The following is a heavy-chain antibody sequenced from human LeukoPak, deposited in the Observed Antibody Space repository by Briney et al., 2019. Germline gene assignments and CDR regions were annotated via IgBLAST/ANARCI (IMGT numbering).Heavy chain of an antibody. J-gene: IGHJ5*02. Sequence: GGSLRLSCVVSGFTVSSNYMSWVRQAPGKGLEWVSIIYSAGSTFYADSVKGRFTISRDNSKNTVYLQMNSLRAEDTAVYYCARANSATIPGVDPWGQGTLVTVSS. CDR3: ARANSATIPGVDP. V-gene: IGHV3-53*01. CDR2: IYSAGST. CDR1: GFTVSSNY. D-gene: IGHD1-26*01.